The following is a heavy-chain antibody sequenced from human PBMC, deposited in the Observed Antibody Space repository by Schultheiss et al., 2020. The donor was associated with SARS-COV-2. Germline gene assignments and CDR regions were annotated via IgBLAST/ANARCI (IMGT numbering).Heavy chain of an antibody. V-gene: IGHV4-59*12. Sequence: SETLSLTCTVSGGSISSYYWSWIRQPPGKGLEWIGYIYHSGSTYYNPSLKSRVTISVDRSKNQFSLKLSSVTAADTAVYYCARDGVITYWGQGTLVTVSS. J-gene: IGHJ4*02. D-gene: IGHD3-22*01. CDR1: GGSISSYY. CDR2: IYHSGST. CDR3: ARDGVITY.